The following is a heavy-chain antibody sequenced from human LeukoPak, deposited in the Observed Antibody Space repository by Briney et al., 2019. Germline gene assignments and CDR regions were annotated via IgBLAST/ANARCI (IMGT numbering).Heavy chain of an antibody. D-gene: IGHD3-22*01. CDR3: ARDVHYYDSSGYYYRGPSDY. CDR1: GYTFTSYG. Sequence: ASVKVSCKASGYTFTSYGIIWVRQAPGQGLEWMGWISAYNGNTNYAQKLQGRVTMTTDTSTSTAYMELRSLRSDDTAVYYCARDVHYYDSSGYYYRGPSDYWGQGTLVTVSS. J-gene: IGHJ4*02. V-gene: IGHV1-18*01. CDR2: ISAYNGNT.